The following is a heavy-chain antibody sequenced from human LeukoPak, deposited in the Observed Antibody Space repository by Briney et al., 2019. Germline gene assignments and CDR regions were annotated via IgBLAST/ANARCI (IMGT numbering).Heavy chain of an antibody. D-gene: IGHD6-19*01. V-gene: IGHV3-33*01. J-gene: IGHJ1*01. CDR3: ARESQWLVSEYFQH. CDR2: IWYDGSNK. Sequence: GRSLRLSCAASGFTFSSYGMHWVRQAPGKGLEWVAVIWYDGSNKYYADSVKGRFTISRDNSKNTLYLQMYSLRAEDTAVYYCARESQWLVSEYFQHWGQGTLVTVSS. CDR1: GFTFSSYG.